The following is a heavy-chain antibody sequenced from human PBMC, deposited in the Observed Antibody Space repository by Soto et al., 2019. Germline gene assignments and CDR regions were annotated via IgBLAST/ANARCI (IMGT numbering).Heavy chain of an antibody. V-gene: IGHV3-23*01. Sequence: EVQLLESGGGLVQPGGSLRLSCAVSGFTFSSYALTWVRQAPGKGLEWVSGISGSGGSTHNADSVKGRFTISRDNSKNTLYLQMNSLRAEDTAVYYCAKGSGYSSTWPLDYWGQGTLVTVSS. D-gene: IGHD6-13*01. CDR2: ISGSGGST. CDR3: AKGSGYSSTWPLDY. J-gene: IGHJ4*02. CDR1: GFTFSSYA.